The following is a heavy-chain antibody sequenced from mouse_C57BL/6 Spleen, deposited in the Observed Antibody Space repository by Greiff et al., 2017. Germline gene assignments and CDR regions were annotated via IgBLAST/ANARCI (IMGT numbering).Heavy chain of an antibody. CDR1: GYTFTDYN. Sequence: DVQLQESGPELVKPGASVKMSCKASGYTFTDYNMHWVKQSHGKSLEWIGYINPNNGGTSYNQKFKGKATLTVNKSSSTAYMELRSLTSEDSAVYYCARSHYGSRGYFDYWGQGTTLTVSS. CDR2: INPNNGGT. CDR3: ARSHYGSRGYFDY. J-gene: IGHJ2*01. D-gene: IGHD1-1*01. V-gene: IGHV1-22*01.